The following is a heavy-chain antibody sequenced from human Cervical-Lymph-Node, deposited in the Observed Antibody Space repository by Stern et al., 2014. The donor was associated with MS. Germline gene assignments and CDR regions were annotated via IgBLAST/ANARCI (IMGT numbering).Heavy chain of an antibody. V-gene: IGHV5-51*01. CDR2: IYPDDSEP. CDR3: AIKAAGAAFPFDY. CDR1: GYSFSTYW. Sequence: VQLVQSGAEVKKPGESVKISCKGSGYSFSTYWIGWVRQMPGQGLEWVGIIYPDDSEPGYSPSFQSQVTISADKSIKTAFLQWSSLKASDTAMYYCAIKAAGAAFPFDYWGQGTLVTVSS. J-gene: IGHJ4*02. D-gene: IGHD6-13*01.